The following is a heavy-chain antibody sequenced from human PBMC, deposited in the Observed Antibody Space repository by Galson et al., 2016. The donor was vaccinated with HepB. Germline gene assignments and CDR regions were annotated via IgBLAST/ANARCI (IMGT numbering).Heavy chain of an antibody. Sequence: SLRLSCAASGFTLSDYAMNWVRQAPGRGLEWVSVLDADEGHYAESVEGRFTVSRDTSKNTLYLQMNGLRADDTALYYWAKDGGTGNGVFDAFDIWGQGTMFTVSS. CDR3: AKDGGTGNGVFDAFDI. D-gene: IGHD2-8*01. V-gene: IGHV3-23*01. CDR1: GFTLSDYA. CDR2: LDADEG. J-gene: IGHJ3*02.